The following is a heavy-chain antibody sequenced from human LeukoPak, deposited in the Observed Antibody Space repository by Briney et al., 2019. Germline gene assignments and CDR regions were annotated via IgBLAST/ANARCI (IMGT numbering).Heavy chain of an antibody. CDR1: GFSFSAYG. J-gene: IGHJ4*02. Sequence: GGSLRLSCAASGFSFSAYGVHRIRQAPGKGLEWVAVIWYDGSSKDYADSVKGRFTLSRDNSKNTLYLQMNSLTVEDTAVYYCARSQSSSLIDYWGQGTLVTVSS. V-gene: IGHV3-33*01. D-gene: IGHD6-13*01. CDR2: IWYDGSSK. CDR3: ARSQSSSLIDY.